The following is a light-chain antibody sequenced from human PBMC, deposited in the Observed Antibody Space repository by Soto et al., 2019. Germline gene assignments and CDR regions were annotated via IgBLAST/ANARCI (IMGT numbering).Light chain of an antibody. Sequence: DIQMTQSPSSLSASVGDRVTITCQASQDISNYLNWYQQKPGKAPKLLIYDASNLETGVPSRFSGSGSGTEFTLTIGSLQHEDFATYYCQRPGVFGPGTKVDI. V-gene: IGKV1-33*01. J-gene: IGKJ3*01. CDR3: QRPGV. CDR2: DAS. CDR1: QDISNY.